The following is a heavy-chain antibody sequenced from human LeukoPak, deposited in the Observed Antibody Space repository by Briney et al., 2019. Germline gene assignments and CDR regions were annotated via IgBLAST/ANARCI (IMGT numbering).Heavy chain of an antibody. CDR3: ASLLDY. V-gene: IGHV3-30*03. CDR2: ISYDGSNK. J-gene: IGHJ4*02. Sequence: GGSLRLSCAASGFTFSSYGMHWVRQAPGKGLEWVAVISYDGSNKYYADSVKGRFTISRDNPKNTLYLQMNSLRAEDTAVYYCASLLDYWGQGTLVTVSS. CDR1: GFTFSSYG.